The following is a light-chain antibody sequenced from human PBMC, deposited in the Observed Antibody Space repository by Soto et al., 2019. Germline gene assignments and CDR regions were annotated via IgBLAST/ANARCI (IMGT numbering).Light chain of an antibody. CDR3: QQYDNWPLT. V-gene: IGKV3-15*01. CDR2: GAS. CDR1: QSVSSN. J-gene: IGKJ4*01. Sequence: EIEMTQSPATLSVSPGERVTLSCRASQSVSSNLAWYQQKPGQAPRLLIYGASTRATGIPARFSGSGSETEFTITISSLQSEDFAVSYCQQYDNWPLTFGGGTKVEIK.